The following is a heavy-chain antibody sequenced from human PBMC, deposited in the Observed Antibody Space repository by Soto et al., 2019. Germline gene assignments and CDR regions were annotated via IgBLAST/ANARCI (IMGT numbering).Heavy chain of an antibody. Sequence: QVQLQESGPGLVKPSETLSLTCTVSGGSISSYYWSWIRQPPGQGLELVGYIYYSGSTNYNPSLTSRVPISVDTSKNQFPLKLSSVTAADTAVYYCARHLGDCSGGSCSPYAFDIWGQGTMVTVSS. J-gene: IGHJ3*02. CDR2: IYYSGST. CDR1: GGSISSYY. D-gene: IGHD2-15*01. CDR3: ARHLGDCSGGSCSPYAFDI. V-gene: IGHV4-59*08.